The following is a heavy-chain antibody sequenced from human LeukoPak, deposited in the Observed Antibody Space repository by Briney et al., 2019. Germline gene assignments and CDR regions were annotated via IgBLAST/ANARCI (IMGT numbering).Heavy chain of an antibody. CDR1: GYTFTSYA. J-gene: IGHJ4*02. CDR2: INTNTGNP. D-gene: IGHD2-15*01. Sequence: ASVKVSCKASGYTFTSYAMNWVRQAPGQGLEWMGWINTNTGNPMYAQGFTGRFVFSLDTSVSTAYLQISSLKAEDTAVYYCARVPLLGYCSGGSCLAHFDYWGQGTLVTVSS. V-gene: IGHV7-4-1*02. CDR3: ARVPLLGYCSGGSCLAHFDY.